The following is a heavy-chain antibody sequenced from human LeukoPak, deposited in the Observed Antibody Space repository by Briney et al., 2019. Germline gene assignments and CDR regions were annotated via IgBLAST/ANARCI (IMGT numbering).Heavy chain of an antibody. D-gene: IGHD6-6*01. CDR3: ARRSIAARQFDY. CDR2: MNPNSGNA. Sequence: ASVKVSCKASGYTFTSYEINWVRQASGQGPEWMGWMNPNSGNADYAQKFQGRVTITRDTSISTAYMELSSLRSEDTAIYYCARRSIAARQFDYWGQGTLVTVSS. CDR1: GYTFTSYE. V-gene: IGHV1-8*03. J-gene: IGHJ4*02.